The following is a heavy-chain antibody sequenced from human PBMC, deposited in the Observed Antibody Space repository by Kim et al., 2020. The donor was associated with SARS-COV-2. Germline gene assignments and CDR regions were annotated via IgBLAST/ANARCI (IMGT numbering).Heavy chain of an antibody. CDR1: GFTFKNYA. CDR2: ISSDGGRT. Sequence: GGSLRLSCSASGFTFKNYAMHWVRQAPGKGLEYVSTISSDGGRTYYADSVKGRFTISRDNSKNTLYLQMSSLRAEDTALYYCVKVGRDPWGQGTLVTVSS. V-gene: IGHV3-64D*09. CDR3: VKVGRDP. J-gene: IGHJ5*02.